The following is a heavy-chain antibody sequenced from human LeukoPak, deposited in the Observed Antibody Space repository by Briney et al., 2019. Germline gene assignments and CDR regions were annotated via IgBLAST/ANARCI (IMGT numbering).Heavy chain of an antibody. CDR3: AIGTRWLYDY. V-gene: IGHV4-59*01. D-gene: IGHD5-24*01. Sequence: PSETLSLTCTVSGGSISSYYWSWIRQAPGKGLEWIGYIYYSGSTNYNPSLKSRVTISVDTSKNQFSLKLSSVTAADTAVYYCAIGTRWLYDYWGQGTLVTVSS. CDR2: IYYSGST. CDR1: GGSISSYY. J-gene: IGHJ4*02.